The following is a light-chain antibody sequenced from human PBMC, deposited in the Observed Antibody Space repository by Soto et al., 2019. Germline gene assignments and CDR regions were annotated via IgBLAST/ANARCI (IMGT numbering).Light chain of an antibody. CDR2: GAS. J-gene: IGKJ1*01. V-gene: IGKV3-20*01. CDR3: QQYGSSGT. Sequence: VLTQSPGTLSLSPGERGTISCRASQSVSNNYLAWYQQKPGQAPRLLIYGASNRATGIPDRFSGSGSGTDFTLTISRLEPEDFAVYYCQQYGSSGTFGQGTKVDIK. CDR1: QSVSNNY.